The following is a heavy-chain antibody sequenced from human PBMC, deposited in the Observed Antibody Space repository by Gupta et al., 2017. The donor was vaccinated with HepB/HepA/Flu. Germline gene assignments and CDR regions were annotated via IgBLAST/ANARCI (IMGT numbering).Heavy chain of an antibody. D-gene: IGHD3-16*01. Sequence: EVQLLESGGDVVQPGGSLRLSCAASGFGFSNYAMSWARQAPGKGLEWVTAITGNGNTTFAADSVKGRLTIARDDAKNTVFLQMNRRGAADTAVYYWAKRELQWGRDAPPPFYFDYWGQGTRVTVSS. CDR2: ITGNGNTT. J-gene: IGHJ4*02. V-gene: IGHV3-23*01. CDR3: AKRELQWGRDAPPPFYFDY. CDR1: GFGFSNYA.